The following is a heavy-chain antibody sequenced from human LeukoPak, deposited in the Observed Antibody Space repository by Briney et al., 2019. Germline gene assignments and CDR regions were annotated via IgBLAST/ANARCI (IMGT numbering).Heavy chain of an antibody. J-gene: IGHJ3*01. D-gene: IGHD4-17*01. CDR1: GLIFHNYA. Sequence: GGSLRLSCAASGLIFHNYALVWIRRAPGKGPEWVSAIPGGGGTFYADAVKGRFTISRDNSKNTLYLQMNSLRAEDTATYYCGQDPNGNYIGAFDFWGRGTMVTVSS. CDR2: IPGGGGT. V-gene: IGHV3-23*01. CDR3: GQDPNGNYIGAFDF.